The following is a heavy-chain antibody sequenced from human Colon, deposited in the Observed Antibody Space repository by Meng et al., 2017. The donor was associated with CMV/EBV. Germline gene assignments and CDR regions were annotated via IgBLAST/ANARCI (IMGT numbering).Heavy chain of an antibody. D-gene: IGHD4-23*01. CDR1: GYNFNNYG. Sequence: ASVKVSCKASGYNFNNYGINWVRQAPGQGLEWMGWISPHSARTNYAESLQGRVTMTTETSTATAYMELRSLRSDDTAVYYCARDRSANRGTTVVIPKDYWGQGTLVTVSS. CDR2: ISPHSART. V-gene: IGHV1-18*01. CDR3: ARDRSANRGTTVVIPKDY. J-gene: IGHJ4*02.